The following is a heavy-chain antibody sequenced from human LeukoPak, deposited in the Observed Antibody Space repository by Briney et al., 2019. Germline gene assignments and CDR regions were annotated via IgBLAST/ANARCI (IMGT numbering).Heavy chain of an antibody. V-gene: IGHV3-23*01. J-gene: IGHJ3*02. D-gene: IGHD2-2*01. Sequence: PGGSLRLSCAASGFTFSSYAMSWVRQAPGKGLEWVSAISGSGGSTYYTDSVKGRFTISRDNSKNTLYLQMNSLRAEDTAVYYCAKGRPGYCSSTSCPGDAFDIWGQGTVVTVSS. CDR3: AKGRPGYCSSTSCPGDAFDI. CDR2: ISGSGGST. CDR1: GFTFSSYA.